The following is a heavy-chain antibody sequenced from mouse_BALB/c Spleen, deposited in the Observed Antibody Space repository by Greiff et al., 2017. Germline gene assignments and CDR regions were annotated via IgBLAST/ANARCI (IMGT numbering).Heavy chain of an antibody. D-gene: IGHD6-2*01. J-gene: IGHJ3*01. Sequence: QVQLKESGAELVRPGSSVKISCKASGYAFSSYWMNWVKQRPGQGLEWIGQIYPGDGDTNYNGKFKGKATLTADKSSSTAYMQLSSLTSEDSAVYFCARSLPWFAYWGQGTLVTVSA. CDR1: GYAFSSYW. V-gene: IGHV1-80*01. CDR3: ARSLPWFAY. CDR2: IYPGDGDT.